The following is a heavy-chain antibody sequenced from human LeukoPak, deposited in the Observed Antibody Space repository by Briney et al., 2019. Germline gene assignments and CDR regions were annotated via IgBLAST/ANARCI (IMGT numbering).Heavy chain of an antibody. D-gene: IGHD5-24*01. CDR3: AKGVKRWLQESYFDY. CDR2: ISGSGGST. CDR1: GFTFSSYA. J-gene: IGHJ4*02. V-gene: IGHV3-23*01. Sequence: GGSLRLSCAASGFTFSSYAMSWVRQAPGKGLEWVSAISGSGGSTYYADSVKGRFTISRDNSKNTLYLQMDSLRAVDTAVYYCAKGVKRWLQESYFDYWGQGTLVTVSS.